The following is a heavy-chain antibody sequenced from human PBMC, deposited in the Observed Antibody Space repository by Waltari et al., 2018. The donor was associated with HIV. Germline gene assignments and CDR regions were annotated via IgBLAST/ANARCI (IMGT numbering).Heavy chain of an antibody. CDR1: GYIFIDNY. CDR3: ARVYCSGGSCYFRFHP. D-gene: IGHD2-15*01. V-gene: IGHV1-2*02. CDR2: IKPKSGGT. Sequence: QIQLVQSGAEVKKPGASVKVSCKASGYIFIDNYIPWVRQAPGQGLEWMGWIKPKSGGTNYTQRFQGRVTMTSDTSISTAYMELRRLKSDDTAVYYCARVYCSGGSCYFRFHPWGQGTLVTVSS. J-gene: IGHJ5*02.